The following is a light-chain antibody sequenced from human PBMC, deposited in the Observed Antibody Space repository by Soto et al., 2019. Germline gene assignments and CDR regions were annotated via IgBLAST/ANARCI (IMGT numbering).Light chain of an antibody. Sequence: QSVLTQPPLVSAAPGQKVTISCSGTSSNIGRNYVSWYQQLPGTAPKLLIYDNDKRPSGIPDRFSGSKSGTSATLGITGLQTGDEADYYCGTWDSSLSDAVVFGEGTKLTVL. J-gene: IGLJ2*01. CDR3: GTWDSSLSDAVV. CDR2: DND. CDR1: SSNIGRNY. V-gene: IGLV1-51*01.